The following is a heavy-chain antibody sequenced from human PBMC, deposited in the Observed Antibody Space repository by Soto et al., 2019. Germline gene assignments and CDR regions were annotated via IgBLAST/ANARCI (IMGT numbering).Heavy chain of an antibody. V-gene: IGHV4-30-2*01. CDR2: IYHGGSI. D-gene: IGHD3-16*01. CDR1: GGSISSGGYS. CDR3: ARGGVWGSWFDP. J-gene: IGHJ5*02. Sequence: QLQLQESGSGLVKPSQTLSLTCAVSGGSISSGGYSWSWIRQPPGKGLEWIGYIYHGGSIYYNPSLKSGVTSAVDRSHNQYALKPSSVTAADTAMYSCARGGVWGSWFDPSSQGTLVTVSS.